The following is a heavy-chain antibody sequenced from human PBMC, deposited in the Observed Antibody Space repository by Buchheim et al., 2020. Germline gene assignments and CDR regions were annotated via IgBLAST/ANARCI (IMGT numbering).Heavy chain of an antibody. CDR1: GFTFSSYA. CDR3: TCGQIGVAGGYYYGMDV. V-gene: IGHV3-30-3*01. Sequence: QVQLVESGGGVVQPGRSLRLSCAASGFTFSSYAMHWVRQAPGKGLEWVAVISYDGSNKYYADSVKGRFTISRDNSKNTLYLQMNSLRAEDTAVYYSTCGQIGVAGGYYYGMDVWGQGTT. CDR2: ISYDGSNK. D-gene: IGHD3-3*01. J-gene: IGHJ6*02.